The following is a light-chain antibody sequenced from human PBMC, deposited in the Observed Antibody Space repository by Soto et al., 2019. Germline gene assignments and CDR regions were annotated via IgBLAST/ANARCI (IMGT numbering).Light chain of an antibody. J-gene: IGKJ4*01. V-gene: IGKV1-12*01. Sequence: DIQMTQSPSSVSASVGDRVTITCRASQGISSWLAWYQQKPGKAPKLLIYGASSLPSGVPSRFSGSGSGTDSTLTIISLQPEDVATYYCQQATRFPVSFGGGTKVEIK. CDR1: QGISSW. CDR3: QQATRFPVS. CDR2: GAS.